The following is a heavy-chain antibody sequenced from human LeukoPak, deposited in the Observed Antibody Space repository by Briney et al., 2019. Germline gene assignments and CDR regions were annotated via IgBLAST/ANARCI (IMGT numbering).Heavy chain of an antibody. CDR3: ARDPYSGTYGDTYYYYMDV. V-gene: IGHV3-30*02. Sequence: GGSLRLSCSTSGFTFKRYGMHWVRQAPGKGLEWVAYIRYDGTSQDHADSVKGRFTISRDNARNSLYLQMNSLRAEDTAVYYCARDPYSGTYGDTYYYYMDVWGKGTTVTISS. CDR1: GFTFKRYG. D-gene: IGHD1-26*01. CDR2: IRYDGTSQ. J-gene: IGHJ6*03.